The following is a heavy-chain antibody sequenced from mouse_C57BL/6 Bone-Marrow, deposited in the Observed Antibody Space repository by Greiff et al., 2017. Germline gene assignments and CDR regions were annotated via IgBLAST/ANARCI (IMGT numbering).Heavy chain of an antibody. CDR2: IWRGGST. J-gene: IGHJ3*01. D-gene: IGHD1-1*01. CDR3: AKYGSSSAWLAY. CDR1: VFSLTSYG. V-gene: IGHV2-5*01. Sequence: QVQLQQSGPGLVQPSQSLSITCTVSVFSLTSYGVHWVRQSPGKGLEWLGVIWRGGSTDYNAAFMSRLSITKDNSKSQVFFKMNSLQADDTAIYXCAKYGSSSAWLAYWGQGTLVTVSA.